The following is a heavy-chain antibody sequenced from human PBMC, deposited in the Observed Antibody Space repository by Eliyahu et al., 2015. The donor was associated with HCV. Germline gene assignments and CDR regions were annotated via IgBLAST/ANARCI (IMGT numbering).Heavy chain of an antibody. CDR1: GFAFSSYA. V-gene: IGHV3-23*01. Sequence: EVQLLESGGGLVXPGGSLRLSCAASGFAFSSYAMNWVRQAPGKGLEWVSGISASGGSTYYADSVKGRFTISRDNSKNTLYLQMNSLRAEDTAVYYCAKALGRHFGNGMDVWGQGTTVTVSS. CDR2: ISASGGST. CDR3: AKALGRHFGNGMDV. D-gene: IGHD3-10*01. J-gene: IGHJ6*02.